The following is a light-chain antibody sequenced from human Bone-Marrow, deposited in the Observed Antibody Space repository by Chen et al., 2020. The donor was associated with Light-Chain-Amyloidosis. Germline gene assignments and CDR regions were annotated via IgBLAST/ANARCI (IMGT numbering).Light chain of an antibody. CDR2: DAS. CDR1: PDSSNY. V-gene: IGKV1-33*01. J-gene: IGKJ4*01. Sequence: DIQMTQSPSHPSASVGDRISITSQASPDSSNYLNWYQQKPGEAPKLLIYDASNLGAGVPSRFSGSRSGTHFTLTISSLQPEDVATYYCQQYHTLPLTFGGGTKLEIK. CDR3: QQYHTLPLT.